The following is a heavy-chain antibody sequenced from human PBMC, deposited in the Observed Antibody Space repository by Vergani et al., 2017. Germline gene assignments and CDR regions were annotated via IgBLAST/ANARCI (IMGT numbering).Heavy chain of an antibody. CDR2: ISYSGST. D-gene: IGHD7-27*01. CDR3: ATTGDSVFGDDAFDI. J-gene: IGHJ3*02. CDR1: GGSISSGGYY. V-gene: IGHV4-31*03. Sequence: QVQLQESGPGLVKPSQTLSLTCTVSGGSISSGGYYWSWIRQHPGKGLEWIGYISYSGSTSYNPSLKSRVTISVDTSKNQFSLKLSSVTAADTAVDYCATTGDSVFGDDAFDIWGQGTMVTVSS.